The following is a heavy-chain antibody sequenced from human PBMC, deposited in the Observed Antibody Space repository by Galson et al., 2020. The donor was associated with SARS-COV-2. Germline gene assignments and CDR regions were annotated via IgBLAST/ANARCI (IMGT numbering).Heavy chain of an antibody. CDR3: VRGGYSSSANWFDP. V-gene: IGHV4-59*01. CDR1: GGSISSYY. D-gene: IGHD6-6*01. J-gene: IGHJ5*02. Sequence: SQTLSLTCTVSGGSISSYYWSWIRQPPGKGLEWIGYIYYSGSTNYNPSLKSRVTISVDTSKNQFSLKLSSVTAADTAVYYCVRGGYSSSANWFDPWGQGTLVTVSS. CDR2: IYYSGST.